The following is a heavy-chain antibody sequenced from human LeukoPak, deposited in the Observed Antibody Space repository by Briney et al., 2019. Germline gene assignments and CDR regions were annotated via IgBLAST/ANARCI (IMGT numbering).Heavy chain of an antibody. D-gene: IGHD1-1*01. Sequence: PGGSLRLSCAASRFTFSSFPMHWVRQAPGKGLEWVAVISYDGNTKYYADSVKGRFTISRDNSKNTLFLQMNSLRAEDTAVYYCATEAIGTTKSDDAFDMWGQGTMVTVSS. J-gene: IGHJ3*02. CDR1: RFTFSSFP. CDR2: ISYDGNTK. V-gene: IGHV3-30-3*01. CDR3: ATEAIGTTKSDDAFDM.